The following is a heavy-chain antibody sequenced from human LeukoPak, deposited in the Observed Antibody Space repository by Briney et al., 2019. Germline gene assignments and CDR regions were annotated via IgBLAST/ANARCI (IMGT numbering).Heavy chain of an antibody. D-gene: IGHD3-22*01. Sequence: PSETLSLTCTVSGGSISSYYWSWIRQPPGKGLEWIGYIYYSGYTNYNPSLKSRVTISVDTSKNQFSLKLSSVTAADTAVYYCARHSDSSGYWSHGMDVWGQGTTVTVSS. CDR3: ARHSDSSGYWSHGMDV. CDR2: IYYSGYT. J-gene: IGHJ6*02. V-gene: IGHV4-59*08. CDR1: GGSISSYY.